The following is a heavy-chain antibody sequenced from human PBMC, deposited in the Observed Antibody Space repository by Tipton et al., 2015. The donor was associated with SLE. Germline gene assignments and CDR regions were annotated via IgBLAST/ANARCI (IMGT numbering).Heavy chain of an antibody. CDR1: GDSISNYY. Sequence: LSLTCTVSGDSISNYYWNWIRQPPAKGLEWIGYIYSSGSTSYNPSLKSRLTMSIDTSKNQFSLKMRSVTAADTAVYYCVRGGPGRPDYWGQGTLVTVSS. V-gene: IGHV4-59*08. CDR3: VRGGPGRPDY. D-gene: IGHD3-16*01. CDR2: IYSSGST. J-gene: IGHJ4*02.